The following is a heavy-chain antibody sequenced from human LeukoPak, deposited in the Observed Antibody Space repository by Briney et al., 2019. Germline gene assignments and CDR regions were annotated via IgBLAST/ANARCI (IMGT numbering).Heavy chain of an antibody. Sequence: GRSLRLAFTASGFTVSGPWIHSVRHPPGMGLVWVSRINERGTDSMYAASVKGRFTISRDNAKDTVYLQMNRPRARATTVLHCVRDGTLWTLDWWGQGALVSVSS. CDR3: VRDGTLWTLDW. V-gene: IGHV3-74*03. J-gene: IGHJ4*02. D-gene: IGHD1-1*01. CDR2: INERGTDS. CDR1: GFTVSGPW.